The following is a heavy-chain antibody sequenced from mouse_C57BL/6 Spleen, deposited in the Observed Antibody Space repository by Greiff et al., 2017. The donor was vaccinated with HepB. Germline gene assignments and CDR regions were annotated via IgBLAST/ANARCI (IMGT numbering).Heavy chain of an antibody. CDR1: GYAFSSSW. V-gene: IGHV1-82*01. J-gene: IGHJ1*03. Sequence: QVHVKQSGPELVKPGASVKISCKASGYAFSSSWMNWVKQRPGKGLEWIGRIYPGDGDTNYNGKFKGKATLTADKSSSTAYMQLSSLTSEDSAVYFCARGYYGGWYFDVWGTGTTVTVSS. D-gene: IGHD1-1*01. CDR2: IYPGDGDT. CDR3: ARGYYGGWYFDV.